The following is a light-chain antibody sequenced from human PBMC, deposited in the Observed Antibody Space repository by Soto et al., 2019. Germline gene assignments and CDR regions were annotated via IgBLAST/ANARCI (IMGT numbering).Light chain of an antibody. J-gene: IGLJ3*02. CDR1: SSDVGGYDY. V-gene: IGLV2-14*03. Sequence: QSVLAQPASVSGSPGQSITISCTGTSSDVGGYDYVSWYQQHPGKAPKLMIYDVHERPSGVSNRFSGSKSGNTASLTISGLQAEDEADYHCSSYTSSTTVVFGGGTKVTVL. CDR3: SSYTSSTTVV. CDR2: DVH.